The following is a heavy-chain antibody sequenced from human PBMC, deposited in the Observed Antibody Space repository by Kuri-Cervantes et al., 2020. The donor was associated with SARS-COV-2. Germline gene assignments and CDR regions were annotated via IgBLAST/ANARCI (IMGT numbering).Heavy chain of an antibody. CDR3: ARGPPSSIAARRVSFDY. CDR2: INHSGNT. D-gene: IGHD6-6*01. V-gene: IGHV4-34*01. Sequence: GSLRLSCTVSGGSISSYYWSWIRQPSGKGLEWIGEINHSGNTNYNPSLKSRVTISVDTSKNQFSLKLSSVTAADTAVYYCARGPPSSIAARRVSFDYWGQGTLVTVSS. J-gene: IGHJ4*02. CDR1: GGSISSYY.